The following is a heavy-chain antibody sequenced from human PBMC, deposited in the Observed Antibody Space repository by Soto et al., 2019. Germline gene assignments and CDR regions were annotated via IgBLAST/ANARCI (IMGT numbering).Heavy chain of an antibody. Sequence: SQTLSLTCAISGDSVSSNSAAWNWIRQSPSRGLEWLGRTYYRSKWYNDYAVSVKSRITINPDTSKNQFSLQLNSVTPEDTAVYYCAREGIVVVPAGGWFDPWGQGTLVTVSS. CDR2: TYYRSKWYN. CDR3: AREGIVVVPAGGWFDP. V-gene: IGHV6-1*01. D-gene: IGHD2-2*01. J-gene: IGHJ5*02. CDR1: GDSVSSNSAA.